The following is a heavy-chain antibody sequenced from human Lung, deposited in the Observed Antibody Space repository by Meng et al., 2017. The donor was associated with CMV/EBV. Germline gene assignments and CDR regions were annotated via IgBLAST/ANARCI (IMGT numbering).Heavy chain of an antibody. CDR1: GFTFDDYG. Sequence: GESXKISCAASGFTFDDYGMSWVRQAPGKGLEWVSGINWNGGSTGYADSVKGRFTISRDNAKNSLYLQMNSLRAEDTALYHCARVDSSRDAFDIWAQGTMVTVSS. V-gene: IGHV3-20*01. D-gene: IGHD3-22*01. CDR3: ARVDSSRDAFDI. J-gene: IGHJ3*02. CDR2: INWNGGST.